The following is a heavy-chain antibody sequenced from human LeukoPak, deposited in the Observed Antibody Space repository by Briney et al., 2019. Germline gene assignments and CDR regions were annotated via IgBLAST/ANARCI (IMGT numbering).Heavy chain of an antibody. J-gene: IGHJ5*02. CDR1: GFTFDDYA. CDR2: ISWNSGSI. D-gene: IGHD2-2*01. V-gene: IGHV3-9*01. CDR3: AKGRDKYQLLSKNWFDP. Sequence: GRSLRLSCAASGFTFDDYAMHWVRQAPGKGLEWVSGISWNSGSIGYADSVKGRFTISRDNAKNSPYLQMNSLRAEDTALYYCAKGRDKYQLLSKNWFDPWGQGTLVTVSS.